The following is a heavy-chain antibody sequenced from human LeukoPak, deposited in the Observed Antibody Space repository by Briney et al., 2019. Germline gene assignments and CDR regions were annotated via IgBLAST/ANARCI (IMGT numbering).Heavy chain of an antibody. J-gene: IGHJ5*02. CDR1: GFTFDDYA. CDR2: ISWNSGSI. D-gene: IGHD2-2*01. V-gene: IGHV3-9*01. CDR3: AKGRDKYQLLSKNWFDP. Sequence: GRSLRLSCAASGFTFDDYAMHWVRQAPGKGLEWVSGISWNSGSIGYADSVKGRFTISRDNAKNSPYLQMNSLRAEDTALYYCAKGRDKYQLLSKNWFDPWGQGTLVTVSS.